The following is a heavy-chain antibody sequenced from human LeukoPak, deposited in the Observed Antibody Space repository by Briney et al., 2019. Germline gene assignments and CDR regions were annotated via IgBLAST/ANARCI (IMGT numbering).Heavy chain of an antibody. Sequence: GASVKVSCKASGGTFSSYAISWVRQAPGQGLEWMGRIIPILGIVNYAQKFQGRVTITADKSTSTAYMELSSLRSEDTAVYYCARESQTGYDSSGYYLHYFDYWGQGTLVTVSS. CDR2: IIPILGIV. CDR3: ARESQTGYDSSGYYLHYFDY. V-gene: IGHV1-69*04. J-gene: IGHJ4*02. D-gene: IGHD3-22*01. CDR1: GGTFSSYA.